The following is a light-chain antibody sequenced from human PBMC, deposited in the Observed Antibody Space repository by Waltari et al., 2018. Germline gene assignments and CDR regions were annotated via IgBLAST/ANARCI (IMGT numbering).Light chain of an antibody. CDR2: EVS. V-gene: IGLV2-14*01. Sequence: QSALTQSASVSGSPGQSITISCSGTDSDVGAYDFVSWYQQHPGKAPHLIIYEVSNRPSGISYRFSASKSGNTASLTISGLQAEDEADYYCSSYTTSSAPGVFGTGTRVTVL. CDR1: DSDVGAYDF. J-gene: IGLJ1*01. CDR3: SSYTTSSAPGV.